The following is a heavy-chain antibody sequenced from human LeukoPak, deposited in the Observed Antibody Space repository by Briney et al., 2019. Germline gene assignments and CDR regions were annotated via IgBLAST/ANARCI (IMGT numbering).Heavy chain of an antibody. CDR1: GGSISTYC. J-gene: IGHJ5*02. Sequence: SETLSLTCTVSGGSISTYCWSWIRQPPGKGLEWIGYIYYTGSTSYNPSLKSRVTMSLDASKNQFSLELNSVTPADTAVYYCARGGNYWPQWWFDPWGRGTLVSVSS. D-gene: IGHD1-26*01. V-gene: IGHV4-59*01. CDR3: ARGGNYWPQWWFDP. CDR2: IYYTGST.